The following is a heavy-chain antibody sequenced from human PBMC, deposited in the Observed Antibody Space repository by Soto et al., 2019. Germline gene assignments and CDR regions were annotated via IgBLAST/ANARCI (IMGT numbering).Heavy chain of an antibody. CDR1: GFSFSSYW. V-gene: IGHV3-74*01. CDR2: LNSDGTDT. Sequence: VGSLRLSCAASGFSFSSYWMHWVRQAPGSGLVWVSRLNSDGTDTDYADSVKGRFTISRDTAKDTLYLQMNSLRTEDTAVYYCARELTASRMDVWGQGTKVTVAS. CDR3: ARELTASRMDV. D-gene: IGHD3-9*01. J-gene: IGHJ6*02.